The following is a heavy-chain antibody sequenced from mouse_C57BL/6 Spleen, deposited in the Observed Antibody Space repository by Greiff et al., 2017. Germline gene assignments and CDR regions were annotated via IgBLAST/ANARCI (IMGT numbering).Heavy chain of an antibody. J-gene: IGHJ2*01. CDR1: GFNIKDYY. CDR2: IDPEDGDT. V-gene: IGHV14-1*01. Sequence: VQLQQSGAELVRPGASVKLSCTASGFNIKDYYMHWVKQSPEQGLEWIGRIDPEDGDTEYAPKFQGKATMTADTSSNTAYLQLSSLTSEDTAVYYCTTRGTYYGSLYYFDYWGQGTTLTVSS. D-gene: IGHD1-1*01. CDR3: TTRGTYYGSLYYFDY.